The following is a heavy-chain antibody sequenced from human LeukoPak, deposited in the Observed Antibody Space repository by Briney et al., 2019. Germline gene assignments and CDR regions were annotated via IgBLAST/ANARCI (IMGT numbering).Heavy chain of an antibody. CDR2: ISGSGAST. CDR1: GFTFSSYA. V-gene: IGHV3-23*01. D-gene: IGHD3-3*01. Sequence: AGGSLRLSCAASGFTFSSYAMSWVRQAPGKGLEWVSAISGSGASTYYADSVKGRFTISRDNSKNTLYLQMNSLRAEDTAVYYCATRRNTIDSWSEYFQHWGQGTLVTVSS. CDR3: ATRRNTIDSWSEYFQH. J-gene: IGHJ1*01.